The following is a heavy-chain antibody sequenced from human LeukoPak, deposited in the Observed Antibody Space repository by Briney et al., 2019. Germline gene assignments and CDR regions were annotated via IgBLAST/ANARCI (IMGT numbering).Heavy chain of an antibody. Sequence: GGSLRLSCAASEFTFSSYSMNWVRQAPGKGLEWVSSISSSSYIYYADSVKGRFTISRDNAKNSLYLQMNSLRAEDTAVYYCARSHVATRRGYYFDYWGQGTLVTVSS. CDR3: ARSHVATRRGYYFDY. J-gene: IGHJ4*02. D-gene: IGHD5-12*01. V-gene: IGHV3-21*01. CDR2: ISSSSYI. CDR1: EFTFSSYS.